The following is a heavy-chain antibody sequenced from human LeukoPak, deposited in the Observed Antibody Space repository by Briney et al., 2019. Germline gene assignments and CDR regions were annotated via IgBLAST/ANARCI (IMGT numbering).Heavy chain of an antibody. CDR3: ARARYGSGSYYMDV. D-gene: IGHD3-10*01. CDR1: GFTFSSYW. Sequence: PGGSLRLSCAASGFTFSSYWMGWVRQAPGMGLDWVASMNQDGSEAYYVDSVKGRFTISRDNAKSSVYLQVSSLRADDTAVYYCARARYGSGSYYMDVWGKGTTVTVSS. J-gene: IGHJ6*03. V-gene: IGHV3-7*01. CDR2: MNQDGSEA.